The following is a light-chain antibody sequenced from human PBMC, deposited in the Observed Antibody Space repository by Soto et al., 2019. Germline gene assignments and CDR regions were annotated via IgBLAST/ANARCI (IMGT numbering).Light chain of an antibody. Sequence: EIVMTQSPATLSVSPGETASLSCRASQSAGNFLAWYKQKPGQAPRLLIYYISTRATGIPARFSGSGSGTEFTLTINSLKSEDSAVYYCQQHNQWPITFGQGTRLEIK. CDR2: YIS. CDR1: QSAGNF. J-gene: IGKJ5*01. CDR3: QQHNQWPIT. V-gene: IGKV3D-15*01.